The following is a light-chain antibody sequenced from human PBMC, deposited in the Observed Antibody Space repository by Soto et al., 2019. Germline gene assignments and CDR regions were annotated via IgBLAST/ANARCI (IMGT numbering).Light chain of an antibody. CDR3: XXXXXXPLP. V-gene: IGKV3-20*01. CDR1: QSVSSNY. J-gene: IGKJ1*01. CDR2: GAS. Sequence: EIALTQSAGTLSLSPGETATLSCRASQSVSSNYLAWYQQKPGQAPRLLIYGASNRATGIPDRFSGSGSGTDFTLTISRLEPEDFAVYXXXXXXXXPLPFGQGTKVDI.